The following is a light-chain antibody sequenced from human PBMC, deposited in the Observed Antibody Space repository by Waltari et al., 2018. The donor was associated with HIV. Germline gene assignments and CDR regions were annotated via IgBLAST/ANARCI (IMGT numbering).Light chain of an antibody. V-gene: IGLV3-1*01. CDR1: KLGYKY. CDR2: QDS. J-gene: IGLJ2*01. CDR3: QAWDSSTVV. Sequence: SYELTQPPSVSVSPGPTASITCSGVKLGYKYACWYQQKPGQSPVLVIYQDSKRPSGIPERFSGSNSGNTATLTISGTQAMDEADYYCQAWDSSTVVFGGGTKLTVL.